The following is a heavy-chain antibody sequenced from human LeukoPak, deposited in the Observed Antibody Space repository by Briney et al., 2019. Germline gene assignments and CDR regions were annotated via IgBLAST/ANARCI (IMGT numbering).Heavy chain of an antibody. CDR1: GFTFSTYW. CDR3: ARALCIWGGDCHYFDY. CDR2: IKEDGSEK. J-gene: IGHJ4*02. Sequence: SGGSLRLSCAASGFTFSTYWMTWVRQAPGKGLEWVANIKEDGSEKYYVDSVKGRFTISRDNAKNSLYLQMNSLRAEDTAVYYCARALCIWGGDCHYFDYWGRGTLVTVSS. D-gene: IGHD2-21*01. V-gene: IGHV3-7*01.